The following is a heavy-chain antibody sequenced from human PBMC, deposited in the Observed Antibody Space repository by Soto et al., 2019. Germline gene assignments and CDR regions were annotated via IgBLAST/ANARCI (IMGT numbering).Heavy chain of an antibody. CDR2: IIPIFGTA. Sequence: SVKVSCKASGGTFSSYAISWVRQAPGQGLEWMGGIIPIFGTANYAQKFQGRVTITADESTSTAYMELSSLRSEDTAVYYCASSLFSDNWFDPWGQGTLVTVSS. J-gene: IGHJ5*02. D-gene: IGHD3-9*01. CDR1: GGTFSSYA. CDR3: ASSLFSDNWFDP. V-gene: IGHV1-69*13.